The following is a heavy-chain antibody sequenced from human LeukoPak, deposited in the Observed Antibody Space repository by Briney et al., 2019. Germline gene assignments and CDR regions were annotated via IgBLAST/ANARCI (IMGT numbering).Heavy chain of an antibody. CDR2: IWYDGSNK. Sequence: GGSLRLSCAASGFTFSSYGMHWVRQAPGKGLEWVAVIWYDGSNKYYADSVKGRFTISKDNSKNTLYLQMNSLRAEDTAVYYCARDGKTTNYYYYGMDVWGQGTTVTVSS. CDR1: GFTFSSYG. D-gene: IGHD1-1*01. V-gene: IGHV3-33*01. CDR3: ARDGKTTNYYYYGMDV. J-gene: IGHJ6*02.